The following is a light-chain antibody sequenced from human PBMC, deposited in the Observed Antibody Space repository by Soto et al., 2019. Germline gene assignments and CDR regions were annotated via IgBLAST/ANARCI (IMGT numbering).Light chain of an antibody. J-gene: IGLJ2*01. V-gene: IGLV2-14*01. CDR3: SSYTSSSTVV. CDR1: SSDVVGYNY. Sequence: QSVLTQPASVSGSPGQSITISCTGTSSDVVGYNYVSWYQQHPGQAPKLMIYDVSNRPSGVSNRFSGSKSGNTASLTISGLQAEDEADYYCSSYTSSSTVVFGGGTKVTVL. CDR2: DVS.